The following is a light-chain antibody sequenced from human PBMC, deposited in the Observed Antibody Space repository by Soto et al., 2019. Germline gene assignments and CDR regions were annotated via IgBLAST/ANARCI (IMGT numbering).Light chain of an antibody. Sequence: AIQMTQSPASLSASVGDRVAITCRASQDIRNELGWYQQKPGKAPKLLIYGASNLQSGIPSGFSGSGSGTDFTLTISSLQPEDSATYYCLPDHSFPYTFGQGTKLEIK. CDR2: GAS. J-gene: IGKJ2*01. CDR1: QDIRNE. CDR3: LPDHSFPYT. V-gene: IGKV1-6*01.